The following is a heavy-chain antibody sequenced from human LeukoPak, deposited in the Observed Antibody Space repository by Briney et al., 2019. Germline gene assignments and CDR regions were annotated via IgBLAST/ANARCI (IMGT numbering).Heavy chain of an antibody. Sequence: ASVKVSCKASGYDFINYGISWVRQAPGQGLEWMGWRSIYNGNTDYKLQGRVTMTTDTSTSTAYMELRSLRSDDTAVYYCARGGPFPSSSSSREYYLDYWGQGTLVIVSS. CDR3: ARGGPFPSSSSSREYYLDY. V-gene: IGHV1-18*01. CDR1: GYDFINYG. D-gene: IGHD6-6*01. CDR2: RSIYNGNT. J-gene: IGHJ4*02.